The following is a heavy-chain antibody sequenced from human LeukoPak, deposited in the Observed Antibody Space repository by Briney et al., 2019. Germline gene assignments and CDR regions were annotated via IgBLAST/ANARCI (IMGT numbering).Heavy chain of an antibody. CDR3: ARAVSGTYYAWFDP. Sequence: GGSLRLSCAASGFTFTSYWMSWVRQAPGKGLEWVANINQDGSEKYYVDSVKGRFTISRDNAKNSPYLQMNSLRAEDTALYYCARAVSGTYYAWFDPWGQGTLVTVSS. J-gene: IGHJ5*02. CDR2: INQDGSEK. CDR1: GFTFTSYW. V-gene: IGHV3-7*04. D-gene: IGHD1-26*01.